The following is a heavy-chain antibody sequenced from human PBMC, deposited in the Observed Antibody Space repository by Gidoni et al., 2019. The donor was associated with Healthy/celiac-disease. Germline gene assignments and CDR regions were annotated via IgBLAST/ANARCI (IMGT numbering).Heavy chain of an antibody. V-gene: IGHV4-61*02. CDR3: AGDDWYSSGY. CDR2: IYTSGST. Sequence: QLPLQYSGSGLVPPSQTLSPTCTVSGRSISSGSYHWSWIRQPAGKGLEWIGRIYTSGSTNYNPSLKSRVTMSVDTSKNQFSLKLNSVTAADTAVYYCAGDDWYSSGYWGQGTLVTVSS. D-gene: IGHD6-19*01. J-gene: IGHJ4*02. CDR1: GRSISSGSYH.